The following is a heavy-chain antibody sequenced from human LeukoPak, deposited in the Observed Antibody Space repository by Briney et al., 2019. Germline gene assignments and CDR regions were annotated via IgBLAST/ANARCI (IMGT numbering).Heavy chain of an antibody. Sequence: SETLSLTCTVSGGSISSYYWSWIRQPPGKGLEWIGYIYYSGSTNYNPSLRSRVTISVDTSKNQFSLRLTSVTAADTAVYYCARHSRTYYDFDYWGQGTLVTVSS. D-gene: IGHD1-26*01. CDR2: IYYSGST. V-gene: IGHV4-59*08. CDR1: GGSISSYY. J-gene: IGHJ4*02. CDR3: ARHSRTYYDFDY.